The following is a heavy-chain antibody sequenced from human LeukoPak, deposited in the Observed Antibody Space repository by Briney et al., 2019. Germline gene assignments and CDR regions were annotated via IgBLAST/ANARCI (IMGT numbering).Heavy chain of an antibody. J-gene: IGHJ6*03. V-gene: IGHV4-38-2*02. Sequence: SETLSLTCTVSGYSISSGYYWVWIRQTPGKGLEWIGSIYRSGSTNYNPSLKSRVTIAVDTSKNQFSLKVNSVTAADTALYYCARGDCSSTICYSPMDVWGKGTTVTVSS. CDR3: ARGDCSSTICYSPMDV. D-gene: IGHD2-2*01. CDR1: GYSISSGYY. CDR2: IYRSGST.